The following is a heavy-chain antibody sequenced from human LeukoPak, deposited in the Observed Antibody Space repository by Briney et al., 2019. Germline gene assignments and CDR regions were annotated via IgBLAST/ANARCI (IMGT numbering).Heavy chain of an antibody. CDR3: ARRKNMVTSEPFDY. D-gene: IGHD2-21*02. CDR2: IYYSGST. V-gene: IGHV4-59*08. CDR1: GGSISSYY. J-gene: IGHJ4*02. Sequence: SETLSLTCTVSGGSISSYYWSWIRQPPGKGLEWIGYIYYSGSTNYNPSLKSRVTISVDTSKNQFSLKLSSVTAADTAVYYCARRKNMVTSEPFDYWGQGTLVNVSS.